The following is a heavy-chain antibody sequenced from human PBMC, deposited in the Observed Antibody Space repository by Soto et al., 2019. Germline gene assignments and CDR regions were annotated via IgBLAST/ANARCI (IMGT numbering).Heavy chain of an antibody. CDR3: AKDGSGIFGVVIRSWLDP. D-gene: IGHD3-3*01. CDR1: GFTFSDYY. CDR2: ISSSGSTI. J-gene: IGHJ5*02. V-gene: IGHV3-11*01. Sequence: PGGSLRLSCAASGFTFSDYYMSWIRQAPGKGLEWVSYISSSGSTIYYADSVKGRFTISRDNSKNTLYLQMNSLRAEDTAVYYCAKDGSGIFGVVIRSWLDPWGQGTLVTVSS.